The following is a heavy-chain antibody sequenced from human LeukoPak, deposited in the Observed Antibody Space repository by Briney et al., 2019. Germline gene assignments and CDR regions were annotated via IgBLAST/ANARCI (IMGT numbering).Heavy chain of an antibody. CDR3: AREAGVTFYYYYMDV. V-gene: IGHV3-30-3*01. CDR2: ISYDGSNK. D-gene: IGHD5-18*01. CDR1: GFTFSSYA. J-gene: IGHJ6*03. Sequence: GGSLRLSCAASGFTFSSYAMHWVRQAPGKGLEWVAVISYDGSNKYYADSVKGRFTISRDNSKNTLYLQMNSLRAEDTAVYYCAREAGVTFYYYYMDVWGKGTTVTVSS.